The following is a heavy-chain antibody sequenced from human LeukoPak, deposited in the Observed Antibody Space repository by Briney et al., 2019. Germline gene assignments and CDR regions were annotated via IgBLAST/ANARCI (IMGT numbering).Heavy chain of an antibody. Sequence: GGSVRLSCSVSGFSLSIYSMDWVRQAPGQGLEWISYIGSGGTAYYADSVLGRFTVSRDNAKNSVYLLMNSLTVDDTAVYYCARDPVEGGLDFWGQGVLVTVSS. J-gene: IGHJ4*02. CDR2: IGSGGTA. CDR3: ARDPVEGGLDF. D-gene: IGHD3-3*01. V-gene: IGHV3-69-1*01. CDR1: GFSLSIYS.